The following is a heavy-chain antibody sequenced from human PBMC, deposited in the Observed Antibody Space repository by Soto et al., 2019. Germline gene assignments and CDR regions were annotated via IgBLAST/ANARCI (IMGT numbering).Heavy chain of an antibody. D-gene: IGHD4-17*01. Sequence: TSETLSLTCTVSGGSINNYYWSWIRQPPGKGLEWIGYIYYSGSTNYNPSLKSRVTISVDTSKNQFSLKLSSVTAAGTAVYYCARAVVGTVTSYPDYWGQGTQVTAS. CDR1: GGSINNYY. V-gene: IGHV4-59*01. CDR2: IYYSGST. CDR3: ARAVVGTVTSYPDY. J-gene: IGHJ4*02.